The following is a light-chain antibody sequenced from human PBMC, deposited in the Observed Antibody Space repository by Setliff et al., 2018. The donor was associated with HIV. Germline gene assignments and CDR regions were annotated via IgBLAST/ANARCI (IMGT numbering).Light chain of an antibody. V-gene: IGLV2-14*03. CDR2: DVN. Sequence: QSVLTQPASVSGSPGQSITISCTGTSSDIGGYNYVSWYQQHPGKAPKLVIYDVNERPSGVSNRFSGSKSGNAASLTISGLQAEDEADYYCSSFTSSTTYVFGTGTKVTVL. CDR1: SSDIGGYNY. J-gene: IGLJ1*01. CDR3: SSFTSSTTYV.